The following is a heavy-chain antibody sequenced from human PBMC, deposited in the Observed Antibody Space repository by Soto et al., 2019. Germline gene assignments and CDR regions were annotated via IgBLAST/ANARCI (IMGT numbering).Heavy chain of an antibody. V-gene: IGHV3-15*01. CDR2: IKSKTDGGTT. CDR3: TTEGYYDFWRGYWPSYGMDV. Sequence: GGSLRLSCAASGFTFRNAWMSWVRQAPGKGLEWVGRIKSKTDGGTTDYAAPVKGRFTISRDDSKNTLYLQMNSLKTEDTAVYYCTTEGYYDFWRGYWPSYGMDVWAQGTTVTVSS. CDR1: GFTFRNAW. J-gene: IGHJ6*02. D-gene: IGHD3-3*01.